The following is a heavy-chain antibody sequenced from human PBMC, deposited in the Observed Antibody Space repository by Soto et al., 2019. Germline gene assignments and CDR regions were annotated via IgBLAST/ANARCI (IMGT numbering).Heavy chain of an antibody. D-gene: IGHD6-13*01. CDR1: GGSLSSSSYS. V-gene: IGHV4-39*01. Sequence: SETLSLTCTVSGGSLSSSSYSWGRIRQPPGKGLEWIGSISYSGSNYYNPSLKTRVTISVDTSKNQFSIKLRSVTAADTALYYCARQDARGGSSLPKVFDYWGQGTLVTVSS. J-gene: IGHJ4*02. CDR2: ISYSGSN. CDR3: ARQDARGGSSLPKVFDY.